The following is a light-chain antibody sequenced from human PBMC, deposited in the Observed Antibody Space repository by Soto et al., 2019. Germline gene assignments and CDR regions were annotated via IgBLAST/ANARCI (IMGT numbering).Light chain of an antibody. V-gene: IGKV1-13*02. CDR1: QDVRGA. Sequence: AIQLTQSPSSLSASVGDRVTITCRASQDVRGALAWYQQKPGKAPKILIYDVSVLESGVPTRFSGSGSGTAFTLSITSLQPVDFATYYCQQFNSYPITFGQGTRLEI. CDR3: QQFNSYPIT. J-gene: IGKJ5*01. CDR2: DVS.